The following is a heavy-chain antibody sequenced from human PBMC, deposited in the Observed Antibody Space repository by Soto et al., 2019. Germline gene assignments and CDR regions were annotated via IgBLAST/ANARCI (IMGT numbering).Heavy chain of an antibody. D-gene: IGHD5-18*01. CDR3: ARLVDAAVAWYLDY. J-gene: IGHJ4*02. CDR1: GGSISGSGYY. V-gene: IGHV4-39*01. Sequence: QLQLQESGPGLVKPSETLSLTCTVSGGSISGSGYYWGWIRQPPGKGQEWIGSIYYSGTTYYNPSLKSRVTISVDTSKNQFSLKVTSVTAADTAVYYCARLVDAAVAWYLDYWGQGTLVTVSS. CDR2: IYYSGTT.